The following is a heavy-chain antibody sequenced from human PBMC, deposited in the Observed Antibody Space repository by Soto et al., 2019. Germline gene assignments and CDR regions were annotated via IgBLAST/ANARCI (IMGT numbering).Heavy chain of an antibody. Sequence: GGPLRLSCAASVFTFSSHSMNWVRQAPGKGLEWVSSISSSSSYIYYADSVKGRFTISRDNAKNSLYLQMNSLRAEDTAVYYCARDHPVVAAAGTEGMDVWGQGTTVTVSS. D-gene: IGHD6-13*01. CDR3: ARDHPVVAAAGTEGMDV. V-gene: IGHV3-21*01. CDR1: VFTFSSHS. CDR2: ISSSSSYI. J-gene: IGHJ6*02.